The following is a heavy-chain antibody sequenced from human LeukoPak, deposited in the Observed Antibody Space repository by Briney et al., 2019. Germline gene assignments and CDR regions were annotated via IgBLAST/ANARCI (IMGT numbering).Heavy chain of an antibody. CDR2: IYHSGST. D-gene: IGHD4-23*01. Sequence: PSETLSLTCTVSGGSISSGGYYWSWIRQPPGKGLEWIGYIYHSGSTYYNPSLKSRVTISVDRSKNQFSLKLSSVTAADTAVYYCAREFSSARATVVTPDDAFDIWGQGTMVTVSS. J-gene: IGHJ3*02. CDR1: GGSISSGGYY. V-gene: IGHV4-30-2*01. CDR3: AREFSSARATVVTPDDAFDI.